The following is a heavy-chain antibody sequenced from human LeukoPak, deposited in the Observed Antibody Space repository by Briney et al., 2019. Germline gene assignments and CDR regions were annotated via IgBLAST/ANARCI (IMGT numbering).Heavy chain of an antibody. V-gene: IGHV3-30*18. Sequence: GRSLRLSCAASGFTFSSYGMHWVRQAPGKGLEWVAVISYDGSNKYYADSVKGRFTISRNNSKNTLYLQMNSLRAEDTAVYYCAKDGLWFSALDIWGQGTMVTVSS. CDR1: GFTFSSYG. J-gene: IGHJ3*02. D-gene: IGHD3-10*01. CDR2: ISYDGSNK. CDR3: AKDGLWFSALDI.